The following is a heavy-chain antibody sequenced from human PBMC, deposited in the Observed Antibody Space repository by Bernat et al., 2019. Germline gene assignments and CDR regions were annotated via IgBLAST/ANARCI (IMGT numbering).Heavy chain of an antibody. D-gene: IGHD6-6*01. V-gene: IGHV3-7*03. CDR2: IKEDGSEN. J-gene: IGHJ4*02. Sequence: EVQLVESGGGLVQTGGSLRLSCAASGFTFSNYWMTWVRQAPGKGLEWVANIKEDGSENYYVDSVKGRFTISRDNAKNSLYLQMSSLRAEDTAVYYCARPPYSSSAFWGQGTLVTVSS. CDR3: ARPPYSSSAF. CDR1: GFTFSNYW.